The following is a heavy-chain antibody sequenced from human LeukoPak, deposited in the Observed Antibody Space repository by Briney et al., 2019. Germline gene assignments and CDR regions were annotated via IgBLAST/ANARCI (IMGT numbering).Heavy chain of an antibody. D-gene: IGHD2-21*02. CDR2: IYYSGST. CDR1: GGSISSYY. J-gene: IGHJ6*03. V-gene: IGHV4-59*08. CDR3: ARHGCGGDCYPNYYYYYMDV. Sequence: SETLSLTCTVSGGSISSYYWSWIRQPPGKGLEWIGYIYYSGSTNYNPSLKSRVTISVDTSKNQFSLKLSSVTAADTAVYYCARHGCGGDCYPNYYYYYMDVWGKGTTVTISS.